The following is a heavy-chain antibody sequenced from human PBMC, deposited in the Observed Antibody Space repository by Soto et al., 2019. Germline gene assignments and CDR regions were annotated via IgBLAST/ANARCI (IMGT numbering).Heavy chain of an antibody. D-gene: IGHD3-10*01. CDR3: AKDIASPSSGYYYYYMDV. CDR1: GFTFDDYA. Sequence: GGSLRLSCAASGFTFDDYAMHWVRQAPGKGLEWVSGISWNSGSIGYADSVKGRFTISRDNAKNSLYLQMNSLRAEDTALYYCAKDIASPSSGYYYYYMDVWGKGTTVTVSS. J-gene: IGHJ6*03. CDR2: ISWNSGSI. V-gene: IGHV3-9*01.